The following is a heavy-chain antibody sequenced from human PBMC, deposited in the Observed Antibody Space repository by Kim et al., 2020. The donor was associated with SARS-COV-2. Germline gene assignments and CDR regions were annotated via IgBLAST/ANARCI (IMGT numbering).Heavy chain of an antibody. Sequence: SETLSLTCGVYGGPVIGFYWSWFRQAPGKGLEWIGEINRTGGTQKNPSLESRVFLSVDTSMNQVSLKLRSLTAADTAIYYCAVTASSHFFYDLWGKGTTVGVSS. CDR3: AVTASSHFFYDL. V-gene: IGHV4-34*01. CDR1: GGPVIGFY. J-gene: IGHJ6*04. D-gene: IGHD2-21*02. CDR2: INRTGGT.